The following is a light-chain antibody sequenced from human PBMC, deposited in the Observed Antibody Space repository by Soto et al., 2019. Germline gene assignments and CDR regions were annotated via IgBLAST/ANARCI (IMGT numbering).Light chain of an antibody. J-gene: IGLJ2*01. CDR3: QSYDSSLSGPV. Sequence: QSVLTQPPSVSGAPGQRVTISCTGSSSNIGRGYDVHWYQQFPGSAPRLLLSGDSNRPSGVPDRFSGSRSGTSASLAITGLQAEDEADYYCQSYDSSLSGPVFGGGTKLTVL. CDR1: SSNIGRGYD. CDR2: GDS. V-gene: IGLV1-40*01.